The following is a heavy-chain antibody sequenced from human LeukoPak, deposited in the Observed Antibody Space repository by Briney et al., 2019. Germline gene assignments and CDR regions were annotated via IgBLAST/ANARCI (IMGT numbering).Heavy chain of an antibody. CDR1: GFTFSSYW. J-gene: IGHJ4*02. D-gene: IGHD6-13*01. CDR2: IKQDGSEK. CDR3: ARDSIAAAIDY. Sequence: TGVSLRLSCAASGFTFSSYWMSWVRQAPGKGLEWVANIKQDGSEKYYVDSVKGRFTISRDNAKNSLYLQMNSLRAEDTAVYYCARDSIAAAIDYWGQGTLVTVSS. V-gene: IGHV3-7*05.